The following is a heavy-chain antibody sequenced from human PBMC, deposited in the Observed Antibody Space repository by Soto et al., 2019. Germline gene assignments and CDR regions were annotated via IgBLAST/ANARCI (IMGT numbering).Heavy chain of an antibody. CDR3: ARSYDILTDRGSSRFDP. J-gene: IGHJ5*02. D-gene: IGHD3-9*01. CDR2: IYYSGST. Sequence: SETLSLTCTVSGGSISSYYWSWIRQHPGKGLEWIGYIYYSGSTYYNPSLKSRVTISVDTSKNQFSLKLSSVTAADTAVYYCARSYDILTDRGSSRFDPWGQGTLVTVSS. CDR1: GGSISSYY. V-gene: IGHV4-30-4*08.